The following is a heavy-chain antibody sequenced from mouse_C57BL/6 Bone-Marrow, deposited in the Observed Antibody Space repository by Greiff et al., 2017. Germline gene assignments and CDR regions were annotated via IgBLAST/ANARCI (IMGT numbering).Heavy chain of an antibody. J-gene: IGHJ2*01. CDR2: IYPRSGNT. V-gene: IGHV1-81*01. CDR1: GYTFTSYG. D-gene: IGHD1-1*01. CDR3: ARRDYYGSRGNY. Sequence: QVQLKQSGAELARPGASVKLSCKASGYTFTSYGIRWVKQRTGQGLEWIGEIYPRSGNTYYNEKFKGKATLTADKYSSTAYMELRSLTSEDSAVYFCARRDYYGSRGNYWGQGTTLTVSS.